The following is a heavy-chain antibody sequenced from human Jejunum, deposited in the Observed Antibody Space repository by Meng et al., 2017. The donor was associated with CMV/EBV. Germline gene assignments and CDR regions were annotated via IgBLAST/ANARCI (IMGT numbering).Heavy chain of an antibody. CDR1: NTYW. J-gene: IGHJ5*02. V-gene: IGHV3-74*01. CDR2: INSDGSTT. CDR3: ARGKFQSVGIVYSYFDP. Sequence: NTYWMHWVRQAPGKGLVWVSRINSDGSTTNYADSVKGRFTISRDNAKNTLYLQMNSLRAEDTAVYYCARGKFQSVGIVYSYFDPWGQGALVTVSS. D-gene: IGHD5-18*01.